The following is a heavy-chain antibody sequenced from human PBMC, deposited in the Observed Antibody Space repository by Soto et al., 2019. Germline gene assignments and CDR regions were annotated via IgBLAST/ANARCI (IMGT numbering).Heavy chain of an antibody. D-gene: IGHD3-10*01. CDR3: ALESITMVRGVMSDY. V-gene: IGHV2-5*02. CDR2: IYWDDDK. J-gene: IGHJ4*02. Sequence: QITLKESGPTLVKPTQTLTLTCTFSGFSLSTSGVGVGWIRQPPGKALEWLALIYWDDDKRYSPSLKSRLTITKDTSKNQVVLTMTNMDHVDTATYYCALESITMVRGVMSDYWGQGTLVTVSS. CDR1: GFSLSTSGVG.